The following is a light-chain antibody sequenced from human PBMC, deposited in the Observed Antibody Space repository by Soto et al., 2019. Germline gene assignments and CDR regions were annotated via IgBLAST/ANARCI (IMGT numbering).Light chain of an antibody. V-gene: IGKV3-20*01. CDR3: HQYGISPVS. CDR1: QSVRSNY. Sequence: EIVLTQSPCTLSLSPGERATLSCRASQSVRSNYLAWYQQKPSQAPSLLIYGASTRATGIPDRFSDSVSGTDFTLTITRLEPEDFAEDYGHQYGISPVSFGQGTKLDIK. CDR2: GAS. J-gene: IGKJ2*01.